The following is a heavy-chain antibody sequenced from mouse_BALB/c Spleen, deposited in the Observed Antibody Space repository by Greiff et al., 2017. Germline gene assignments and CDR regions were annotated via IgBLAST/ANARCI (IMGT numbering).Heavy chain of an antibody. Sequence: VQVVESGPGLVQPSQSLSITCTVSGFSLTSYGVHWVRQSPGKGLEWLGVIWSGGSTDYNAAFISRLSISKDNSKSQVFFKMNSLQANDTAIYYCARKGGYGNYGVDYWGQGTSVTVSS. D-gene: IGHD2-10*02. V-gene: IGHV2-2*02. CDR2: IWSGGST. CDR1: GFSLTSYG. J-gene: IGHJ4*01. CDR3: ARKGGYGNYGVDY.